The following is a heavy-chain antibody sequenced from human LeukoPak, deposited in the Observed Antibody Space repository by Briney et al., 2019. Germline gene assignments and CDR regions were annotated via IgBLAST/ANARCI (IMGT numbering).Heavy chain of an antibody. V-gene: IGHV1-69*13. CDR1: GGTFSSYA. J-gene: IGHJ4*02. Sequence: SVKVSCKASGGTFSSYAISWVRQAPGQGLEWMGGIIPIFGTANFAQKFQGRVTITADESTSTAYMELSSLRSEDTAVYYCARNADYYDSSGYYWDFDYWGQGTQVTVSS. CDR3: ARNADYYDSSGYYWDFDY. D-gene: IGHD3-22*01. CDR2: IIPIFGTA.